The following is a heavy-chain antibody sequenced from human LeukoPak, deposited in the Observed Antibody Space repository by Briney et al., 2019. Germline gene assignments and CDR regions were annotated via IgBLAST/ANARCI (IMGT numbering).Heavy chain of an antibody. CDR1: GFTFSSHG. V-gene: IGHV3-72*01. Sequence: GGTLRLSCGASGFTFSSHGMNWVRQAPGKGLEWVGRTRNKANRYTTEYAASVKGRFTISRDDSKNSLYLQLNSLKTEDTAVYYCARVDHSGSYSFDYWGQGTLVTVSS. CDR3: ARVDHSGSYSFDY. CDR2: TRNKANRYTT. D-gene: IGHD1-26*01. J-gene: IGHJ4*02.